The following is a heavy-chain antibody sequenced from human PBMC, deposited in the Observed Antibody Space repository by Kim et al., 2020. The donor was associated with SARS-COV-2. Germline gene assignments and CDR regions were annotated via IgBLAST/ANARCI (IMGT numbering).Heavy chain of an antibody. CDR2: INHRGST. V-gene: IGHV4-34*01. CDR1: GGSFSGYF. Sequence: SETLSLTCAVYGGSFSGYFWTWIRQPPGKGLEWIGEINHRGSTNYNPSLKSRVTVLVDTSKNQFSLKLNSVTAADTAVYYCARGVAGDYFYMDVWGKGTT. CDR3: ARGVAGDYFYMDV. D-gene: IGHD6-19*01. J-gene: IGHJ6*03.